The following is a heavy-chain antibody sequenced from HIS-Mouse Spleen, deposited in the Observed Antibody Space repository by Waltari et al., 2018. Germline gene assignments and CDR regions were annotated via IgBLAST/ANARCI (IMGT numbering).Heavy chain of an antibody. D-gene: IGHD6-13*01. CDR1: GGSISSSSYY. CDR2: IYSSGGT. J-gene: IGHJ2*01. Sequence: QLQLQESGPGLVKPSETLSLTCTVSGGSISSSSYYWGWIRQPPGKGLEWIGSIYSSGGTSYTPSLKSRVTISVDTSKNQFSLKLSSVTAADTAVYYCAREIPYSSSWYDWYFDLWGRGTLVTVSS. CDR3: AREIPYSSSWYDWYFDL. V-gene: IGHV4-39*07.